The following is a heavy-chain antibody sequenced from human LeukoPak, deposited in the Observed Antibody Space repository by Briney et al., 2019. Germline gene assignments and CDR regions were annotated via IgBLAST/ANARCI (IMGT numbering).Heavy chain of an antibody. CDR1: GGSISSGGYY. D-gene: IGHD5-18*01. J-gene: IGHJ4*02. V-gene: IGHV4-30-2*01. CDR3: ARGGEDTATSLDY. Sequence: SETLSLTCTVSGGSISSGGYYWSWIRQPPGKGLEWIGYIYHSGSTYYNPSLKSRVTISVDRSKNQFSLKLSSVTAADTAVYYCARGGEDTATSLDYWGQGTLVTVTS. CDR2: IYHSGST.